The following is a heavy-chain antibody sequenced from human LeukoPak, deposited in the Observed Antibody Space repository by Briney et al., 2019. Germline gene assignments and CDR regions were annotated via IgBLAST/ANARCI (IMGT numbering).Heavy chain of an antibody. CDR3: ATRGLPSSSWSLFDY. Sequence: SVKVSCKVSGYTLTELSMHWVRQAPGKGLEWMGGFDPEDGETIYAQKSQGRVTMTEDTSTDTAYMELSSLRSEDTAVYYCATRGLPSSSWSLFDYWGQGTLVTVSS. CDR1: GYTLTELS. D-gene: IGHD6-13*01. J-gene: IGHJ4*02. V-gene: IGHV1-24*01. CDR2: FDPEDGET.